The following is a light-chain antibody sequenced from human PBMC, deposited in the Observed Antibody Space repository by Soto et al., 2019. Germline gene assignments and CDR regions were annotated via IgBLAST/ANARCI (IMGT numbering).Light chain of an antibody. CDR3: CSYAGSYTHV. CDR2: DVI. J-gene: IGLJ1*01. CDR1: SSDVGAYIY. V-gene: IGLV2-11*01. Sequence: QSALTQPRSVSGSPGQSVTFSCTGTSSDVGAYIYVSWYQQHPGKAPKLIIYDVIKRPSGVPDRFSGSKSGNTASLTISGFQAEDEADYYCCSYAGSYTHVFGTGTKLTVL.